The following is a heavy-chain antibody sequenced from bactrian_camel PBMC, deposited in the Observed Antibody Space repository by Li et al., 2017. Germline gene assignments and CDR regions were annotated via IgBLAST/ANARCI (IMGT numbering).Heavy chain of an antibody. V-gene: IGHV3S54*01. CDR2: IYSGGGSQ. D-gene: IGHD5*01. CDR1: GNIDDSIV. CDR3: AATTGGAVCGDPLSLSTYRH. J-gene: IGHJ4*01. Sequence: HVQLVESGGGSVQAGGSLTLSCAASGNIDDSIVMAWFRRSPGKKREGVASIYSGGGSQYYADSVKGRFTVSVDNAKNPVMVYLKMPTLKPDDTAMYYCAATTGGAVCGDPLSLSTYRHWGQGTQVTVS.